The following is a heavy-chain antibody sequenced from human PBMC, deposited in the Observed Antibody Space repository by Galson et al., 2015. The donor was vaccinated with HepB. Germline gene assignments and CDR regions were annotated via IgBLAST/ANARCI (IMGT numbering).Heavy chain of an antibody. CDR2: INAGNGNT. V-gene: IGHV1-3*01. D-gene: IGHD6-13*01. Sequence: SVKVSCKASGYTFTSYAMHWVRQAPGQRLEWMGWINAGNGNTKYSQKFQGRVTITRDTSASTAYMELSSLRSEDTAVYYCAREREGSYSSSWYSSNDAFDIWGQGTMVTVSS. CDR3: AREREGSYSSSWYSSNDAFDI. CDR1: GYTFTSYA. J-gene: IGHJ3*02.